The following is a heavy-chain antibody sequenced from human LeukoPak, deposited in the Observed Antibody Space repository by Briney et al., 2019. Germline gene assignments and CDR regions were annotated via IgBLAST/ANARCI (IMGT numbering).Heavy chain of an antibody. CDR1: GYTFTAYY. CDR3: ARGTGSSWFDP. Sequence: ASVKVSCQASGYTFTAYYVHWVRQAPGQGLEWMGWLNTYGGGTKCAQNFQDRVTMTRDTSINTAYMKLSGLRSDDTAVYYCARGTGSSWFDPWGQGTLVTVSS. CDR2: LNTYGGGT. J-gene: IGHJ5*02. D-gene: IGHD1-26*01. V-gene: IGHV1-2*02.